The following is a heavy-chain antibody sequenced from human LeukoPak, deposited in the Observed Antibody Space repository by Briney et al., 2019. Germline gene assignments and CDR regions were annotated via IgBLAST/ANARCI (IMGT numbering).Heavy chain of an antibody. D-gene: IGHD4-17*01. CDR1: GASISRQY. J-gene: IGHJ3*02. Sequence: PSETLSLTCTVSGASISRQYWSWIRQPAGKGLEWIGRLYPSGSTFQNPSLKSRVIISVDKSKNQFSLNLSSVTAADTAVYFCARDVTLSTGAFDIWGQGTMVTVSS. CDR3: ARDVTLSTGAFDI. CDR2: LYPSGST. V-gene: IGHV4-4*07.